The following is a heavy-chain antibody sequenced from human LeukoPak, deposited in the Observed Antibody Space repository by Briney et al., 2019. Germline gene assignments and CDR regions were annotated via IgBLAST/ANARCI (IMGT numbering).Heavy chain of an antibody. Sequence: GGSLRLSCAASGFIFSYYNMIWVRQAPGKGPEWVAFISGTSTTIFYADAVKGRFTISRDNAKDSLYLQMNSLRAEDTAVYYCARDSIYADPSDYYYDYWGQGTLVTVSS. V-gene: IGHV3-21*01. D-gene: IGHD3-22*01. J-gene: IGHJ4*02. CDR2: ISGTSTTI. CDR1: GFIFSYYN. CDR3: ARDSIYADPSDYYYDY.